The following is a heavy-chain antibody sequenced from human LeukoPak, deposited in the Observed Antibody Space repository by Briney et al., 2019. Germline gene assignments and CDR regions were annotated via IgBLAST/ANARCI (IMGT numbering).Heavy chain of an antibody. Sequence: SVKVSCKASGGTFSSYAISWVRQAPGQGLERMGGIIPIFGTANYAQKFQGRVTITTDESTSTAYMELSSLRSEDTAVYYCARHNSAWYPLDYWGQGTLVTVSS. CDR2: IIPIFGTA. CDR1: GGTFSSYA. CDR3: ARHNSAWYPLDY. D-gene: IGHD6-19*01. V-gene: IGHV1-69*05. J-gene: IGHJ4*02.